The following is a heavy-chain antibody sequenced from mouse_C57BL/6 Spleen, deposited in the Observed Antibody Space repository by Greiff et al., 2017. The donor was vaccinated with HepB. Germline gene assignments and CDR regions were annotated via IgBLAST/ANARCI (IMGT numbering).Heavy chain of an antibody. J-gene: IGHJ4*01. CDR3: ASKGDGSSSYYYAMDY. D-gene: IGHD1-1*01. CDR2: IDPSDSYT. V-gene: IGHV1-69*01. Sequence: VQLQQPGAELVMPGASVKLSCKASGYTFTSYWMHWVKQRPGQGLEWIGEIDPSDSYTNYNQKFKGKSTLTVDKSSSTAYMQLSSLTSEHSAVYYCASKGDGSSSYYYAMDYWGKGTAVTVSS. CDR1: GYTFTSYW.